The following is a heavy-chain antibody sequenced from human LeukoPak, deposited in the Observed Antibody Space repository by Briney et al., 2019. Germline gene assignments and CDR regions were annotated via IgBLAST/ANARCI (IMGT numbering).Heavy chain of an antibody. CDR1: GGFISSSSYS. CDR3: ARLIHPYYYDSSGYEYYFDY. V-gene: IGHV4-39*01. CDR2: IYYSGST. J-gene: IGHJ4*02. D-gene: IGHD3-22*01. Sequence: SETLSLTCSVSGGFISSSSYSWGWIRQPPGKGLEWIGSIYYSGSTYYKPSLKSRVTISVDTSKNQFSLKLSSVTATDTAVYYCARLIHPYYYDSSGYEYYFDYWGQGTLVTVSS.